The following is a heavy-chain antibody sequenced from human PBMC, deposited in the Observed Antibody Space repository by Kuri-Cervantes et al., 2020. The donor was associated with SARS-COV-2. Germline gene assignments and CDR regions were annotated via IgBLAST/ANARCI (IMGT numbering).Heavy chain of an antibody. J-gene: IGHJ3*02. CDR2: INHSGIT. D-gene: IGHD5-18*01. CDR3: ARGMIQGALDI. CDR1: GGSFSGFS. Sequence: ESLKISCAVYGGSFSGFSWTWIRQPPGKGLEWIGEINHSGITNHNPSLKRRVTISIDTSKNQFSLTLTSVTAADTAVYYCARGMIQGALDIWGQGTMVTVSS. V-gene: IGHV4-34*01.